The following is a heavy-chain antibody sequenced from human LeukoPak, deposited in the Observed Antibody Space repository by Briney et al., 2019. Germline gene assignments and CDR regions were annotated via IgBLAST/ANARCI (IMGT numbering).Heavy chain of an antibody. Sequence: GGSLRLSCAACGFTFRRYWMHWVRQAPGKGLVWVSRIKSDGSSTTYADSVKGRFTISRDNAKNTLYMQMNSLRGEDTGVFYCARDAAGLDYWGQGTLVTVSS. CDR3: ARDAAGLDY. V-gene: IGHV3-74*01. D-gene: IGHD1-14*01. CDR1: GFTFRRYW. J-gene: IGHJ4*02. CDR2: IKSDGSST.